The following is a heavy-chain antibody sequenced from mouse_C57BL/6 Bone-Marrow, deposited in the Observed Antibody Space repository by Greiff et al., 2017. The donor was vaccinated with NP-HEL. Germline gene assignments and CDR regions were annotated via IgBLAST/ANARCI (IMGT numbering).Heavy chain of an antibody. J-gene: IGHJ4*01. CDR3: AREGGLRRRTYAMDY. CDR1: GFTFSDYY. Sequence: DVHLVESEGGLVQPGSSMKLSCTASGFTFSDYYMAWVRQVPEKCLEWVANINYDGSSTYYLDSLKSRFIISRDNAKNILYLQMRSLKSEDTATYYCAREGGLRRRTYAMDYWGQGTSVTVSS. CDR2: INYDGSST. V-gene: IGHV5-16*01. D-gene: IGHD2-4*01.